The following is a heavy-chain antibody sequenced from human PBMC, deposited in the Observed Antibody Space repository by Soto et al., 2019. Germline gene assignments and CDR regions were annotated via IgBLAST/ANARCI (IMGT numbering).Heavy chain of an antibody. CDR3: ARGWCGGDCHFDY. J-gene: IGHJ4*02. D-gene: IGHD2-21*02. Sequence: SETLSLTCAVYGGSFSGYYWSWIRQPPGKGLEWIGEINHSGSTNYNPSLKSRVTISVDTSKNQFSLKLSSVTAADTAVYYCARGWCGGDCHFDYWGQGTLVTVSS. V-gene: IGHV4-34*01. CDR2: INHSGST. CDR1: GGSFSGYY.